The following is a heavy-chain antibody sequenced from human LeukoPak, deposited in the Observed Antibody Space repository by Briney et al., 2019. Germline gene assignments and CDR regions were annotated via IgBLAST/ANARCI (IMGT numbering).Heavy chain of an antibody. CDR1: GFSVSSNY. Sequence: GGSLRLSCAASGFSVSSNYMNWVRQAPGKGLEWVSAIYTGGTTYYADSVKGRFTISRDNSKNPLYLQMNSLRAEDTAVYYCARDKLGSGYSSDFDYWGQGTLVTVSS. J-gene: IGHJ4*02. CDR2: IYTGGTT. V-gene: IGHV3-66*02. D-gene: IGHD6-19*01. CDR3: ARDKLGSGYSSDFDY.